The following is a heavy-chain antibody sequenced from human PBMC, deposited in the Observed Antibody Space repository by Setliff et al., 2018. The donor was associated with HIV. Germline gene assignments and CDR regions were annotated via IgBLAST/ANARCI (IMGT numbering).Heavy chain of an antibody. CDR1: GFTFSTSW. J-gene: IGHJ4*02. V-gene: IGHV3-7*03. Sequence: GGSLRLSCAASGFTFSTSWMTWVRQAPGQGLEWVANIKGDGGAHYYVDSAKGRFTISRDNAKNSLYLQMNSLRADDTAIYYCASSRPPDDSSGFLDHWGQGTLVTVSS. D-gene: IGHD3-22*01. CDR2: IKGDGGAH. CDR3: ASSRPPDDSSGFLDH.